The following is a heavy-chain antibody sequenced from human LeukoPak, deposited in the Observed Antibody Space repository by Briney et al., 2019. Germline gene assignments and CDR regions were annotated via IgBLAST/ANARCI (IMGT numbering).Heavy chain of an antibody. CDR3: ATAIYSSSWYEGFDY. CDR1: GYTLTELS. Sequence: ASVKVSCKVSGYTLTELSMHWVRQAPGKGLEWMGGFDPEDGETIYAQKFQGRVTMTEDTSTDTAYMELSSLRSEDTAVYYCATAIYSSSWYEGFDYWGQGTLVTVSS. D-gene: IGHD6-13*01. V-gene: IGHV1-24*01. J-gene: IGHJ4*02. CDR2: FDPEDGET.